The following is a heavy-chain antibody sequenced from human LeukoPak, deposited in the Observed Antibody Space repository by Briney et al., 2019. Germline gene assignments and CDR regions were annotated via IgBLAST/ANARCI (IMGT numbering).Heavy chain of an antibody. CDR1: GYSFTSYW. CDR2: VYPGDSDT. CDR3: ARRGYSSNWYVADY. D-gene: IGHD6-13*01. J-gene: IGHJ4*02. Sequence: GESLKISCKGSGYSFTSYWIGWVRQMPGKGLEWMGVVYPGDSDTRYSPSFQGRVTISADKSISTAYLHWSSLRASDTATYYCARRGYSSNWYVADYWGQGTLVTVSS. V-gene: IGHV5-51*01.